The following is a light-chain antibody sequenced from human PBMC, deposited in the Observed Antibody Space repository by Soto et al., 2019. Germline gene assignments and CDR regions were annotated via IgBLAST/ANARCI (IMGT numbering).Light chain of an antibody. Sequence: QSALTQPRSVSGSPGQSITISCSGTRNDVGGYNYVSWYQQHPGTAPKLKIYDVIKRPSGVPDRFSGSKSGNTASLTVSGLQAEDEADYYCCAYEGNYSWVFGGGTKLTVL. V-gene: IGLV2-11*01. CDR1: RNDVGGYNY. CDR3: CAYEGNYSWV. J-gene: IGLJ2*01. CDR2: DVI.